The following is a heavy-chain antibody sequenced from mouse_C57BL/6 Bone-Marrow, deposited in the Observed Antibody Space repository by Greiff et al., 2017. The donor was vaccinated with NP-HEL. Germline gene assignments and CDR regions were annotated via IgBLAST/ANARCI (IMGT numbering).Heavy chain of an antibody. J-gene: IGHJ2*01. CDR3: ARGGNYKVFDY. Sequence: EVQLVESEGGLVQPGSSMKLSCTASGFTFSDYYMAWVRQVPEKGLEWVANINYDGSSTYYLDSLKSRFIISRDNAKNILYLQMSSLKSEDTATYYCARGGNYKVFDYWGQGTTLTVSS. CDR1: GFTFSDYY. CDR2: INYDGSST. V-gene: IGHV5-16*01. D-gene: IGHD2-1*01.